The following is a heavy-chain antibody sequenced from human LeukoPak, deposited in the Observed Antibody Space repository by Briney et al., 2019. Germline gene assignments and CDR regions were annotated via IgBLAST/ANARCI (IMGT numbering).Heavy chain of an antibody. Sequence: GGSLRLSCAASGFTFGSYALHWVRQAPGKGLEWLAIISYDGSNINYVDSLKGRFTISRDDSEKTLYLQMNSLSAEDTAVYYCARSNGYTYGLLDFWGQGALVTVSS. J-gene: IGHJ4*02. CDR1: GFTFGSYA. CDR3: ARSNGYTYGLLDF. D-gene: IGHD5-18*01. V-gene: IGHV3-30*04. CDR2: ISYDGSNI.